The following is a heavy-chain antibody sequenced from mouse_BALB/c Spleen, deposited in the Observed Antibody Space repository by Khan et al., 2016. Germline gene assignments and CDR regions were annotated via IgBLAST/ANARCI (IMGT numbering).Heavy chain of an antibody. V-gene: IGHV1S34*01. Sequence: LVKTGASVKISCKASGYPFTGYYMHWVKQSHGKSLEWIGYISCYNGATRYTQKFKGKATFTVDTSSSTAYMKFNSLTSDDSAVFYCTSTYYGYDVGYYFDYWDQGTTHTVSS. D-gene: IGHD2-9*01. CDR1: GYPFTGYY. CDR2: ISCYNGAT. CDR3: TSTYYGYDVGYYFDY. J-gene: IGHJ2*01.